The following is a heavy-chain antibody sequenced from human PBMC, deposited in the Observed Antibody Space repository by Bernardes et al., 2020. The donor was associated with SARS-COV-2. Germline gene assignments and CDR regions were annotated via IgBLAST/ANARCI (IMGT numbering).Heavy chain of an antibody. V-gene: IGHV4-59*01. CDR2: VYNTGST. Sequence: SETLSLTCTVSGDSINYYYWSWIRQPPGKGLEWIGYVYNTGSTNYNPSLKSRVSISVDMSKNQFSLRLSSVTAADTAVYYCARRGYYDSGGYYGYYFDYWGQGTLVSVSS. CDR1: GDSINYYY. D-gene: IGHD3-22*01. CDR3: ARRGYYDSGGYYGYYFDY. J-gene: IGHJ4*02.